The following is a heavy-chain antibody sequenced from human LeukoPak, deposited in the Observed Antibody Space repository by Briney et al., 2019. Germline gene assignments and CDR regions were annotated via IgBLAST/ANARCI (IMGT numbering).Heavy chain of an antibody. CDR2: ISSSGSTI. V-gene: IGHV3-48*03. J-gene: IGHJ5*02. CDR3: ARDPVAANWFDP. D-gene: IGHD2-15*01. Sequence: GGSLRLSCAASGFTFSSYEMNWVRQAPGKGLEWVSYISSSGSTIYYADSVKGRFTISRDNSKNTLYLQMNSLRAEDTAVYYCARDPVAANWFDPWGQGTLVTVSS. CDR1: GFTFSSYE.